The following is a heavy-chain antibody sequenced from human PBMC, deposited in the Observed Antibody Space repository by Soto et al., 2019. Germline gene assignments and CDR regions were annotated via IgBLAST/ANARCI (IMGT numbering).Heavy chain of an antibody. V-gene: IGHV1-24*01. CDR2: FDPEDGET. D-gene: IGHD3-10*01. J-gene: IGHJ6*02. Sequence: ASVKVSCKVSGYTLTELSMHWVRQAPGKGLEWMGGFDPEDGETIYAQKFQGRVTMTEDTSTDTAYMELSSLRSEDTAVYYCATSSSGSRLYYYYGMDVWGQGTTVTVSS. CDR1: GYTLTELS. CDR3: ATSSSGSRLYYYYGMDV.